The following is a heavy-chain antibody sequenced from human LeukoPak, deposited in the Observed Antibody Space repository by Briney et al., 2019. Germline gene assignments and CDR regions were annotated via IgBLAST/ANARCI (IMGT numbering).Heavy chain of an antibody. CDR3: ARDGRIAVAGFGY. V-gene: IGHV1-46*01. J-gene: IGHJ4*02. CDR2: INPGGGTT. Sequence: ASVKVSCKASGYTFTTYYIHWVRQAPGQGLEWMGLINPGGGTTIYSQKFQDRVTVTRDTSTSTVYMELSSLRSEDTAVYYCARDGRIAVAGFGYWGRGTLVTVSS. CDR1: GYTFTTYY. D-gene: IGHD6-19*01.